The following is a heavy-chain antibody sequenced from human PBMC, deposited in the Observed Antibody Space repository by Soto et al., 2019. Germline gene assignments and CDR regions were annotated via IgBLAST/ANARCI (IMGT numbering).Heavy chain of an antibody. J-gene: IGHJ3*01. V-gene: IGHV4-34*01. CDR3: VRGRTGVGDNTADGFDF. Sequence: QVQLQQWGAGLLKPSETLSLTCAVYGGSFSGFYWSWIRQSPGKGLEWIAEINHRGSANYNPSLKSRVSISIDTSKNQFSLKLSSVTAADTAIYSCVRGRTGVGDNTADGFDFWCQGTLVTVSS. D-gene: IGHD3-10*01. CDR1: GGSFSGFY. CDR2: INHRGSA.